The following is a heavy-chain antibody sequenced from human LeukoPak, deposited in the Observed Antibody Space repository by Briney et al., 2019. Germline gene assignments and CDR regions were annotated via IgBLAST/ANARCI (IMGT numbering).Heavy chain of an antibody. Sequence: ASVKVSCKASGGTFSSYAISWVRQAPGQGLEWMGRIIPILGIANYAQKFQGRVTITADKSTSTAYMELSSLRSEDTAVYYCAAVLRITIFVRFDPWGQGTLVTVSS. D-gene: IGHD3-3*01. V-gene: IGHV1-69*04. CDR3: AAVLRITIFVRFDP. J-gene: IGHJ5*02. CDR2: IIPILGIA. CDR1: GGTFSSYA.